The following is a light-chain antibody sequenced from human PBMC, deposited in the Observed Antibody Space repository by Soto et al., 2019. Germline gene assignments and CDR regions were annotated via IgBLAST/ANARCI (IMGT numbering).Light chain of an antibody. CDR3: QQYNSYSRAWT. CDR2: KAS. J-gene: IGKJ1*01. V-gene: IGKV1-5*03. Sequence: DIQMTQSPSTLSASVGDRVTITCRASQSISSWLAWYQQKPGKAPKLLFYKASSLESGVPSRFSGSGSGTEFTLTISSLQPDDFATYYCQQYNSYSRAWTFGQGTKVEIK. CDR1: QSISSW.